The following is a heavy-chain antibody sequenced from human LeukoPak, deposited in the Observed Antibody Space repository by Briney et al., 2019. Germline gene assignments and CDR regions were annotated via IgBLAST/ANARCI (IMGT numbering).Heavy chain of an antibody. V-gene: IGHV1-8*01. CDR1: GYTFTSYD. CDR3: ATNVAAAGFLDY. CDR2: MNPNSGNT. Sequence: ASVKVSCKASGYTFTSYDINWVRQATGQGLEWMGWMNPNSGNTGYAQKFQGRVTMTRNTSISTAYMELSSLRSEDTAVYYCATNVAAAGFLDYWGQGTLATVSS. D-gene: IGHD6-13*01. J-gene: IGHJ4*02.